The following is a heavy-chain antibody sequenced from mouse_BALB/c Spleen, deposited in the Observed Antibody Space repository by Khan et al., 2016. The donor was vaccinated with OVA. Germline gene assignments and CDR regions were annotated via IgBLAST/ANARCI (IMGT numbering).Heavy chain of an antibody. CDR2: INPSNGYT. J-gene: IGHJ3*01. V-gene: IGHV1-4*01. CDR1: GYTFTSYT. CDR3: VRDGAYHRNDGWFAY. Sequence: QVQLKESGAELARPGASVKMSCKASGYTFTSYTIHWIKKRPGQGLEWIGYINPSNGYTNYNQKFKDKATLTTDKSSTTGYLQLSSLTSDDSAVYNCVRDGAYHRNDGWFAYWGQGTLVTVSA. D-gene: IGHD2-14*01.